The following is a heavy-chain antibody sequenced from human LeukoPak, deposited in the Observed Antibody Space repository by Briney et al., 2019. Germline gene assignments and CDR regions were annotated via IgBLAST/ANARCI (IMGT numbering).Heavy chain of an antibody. V-gene: IGHV4-34*01. J-gene: IGHJ6*02. D-gene: IGHD6-19*01. CDR2: INHSGST. Sequence: TSETLSLTCAVYGGSFSGYYWSWIRQPPGKGLEWIGEINHSGSTNYNPSLKSRVTISVDTSKNQFSLKLSSVTAADTAVYYCARGGASPPGYSSGWYGSYYYGMDVWGQGTMVTVSS. CDR1: GGSFSGYY. CDR3: ARGGASPPGYSSGWYGSYYYGMDV.